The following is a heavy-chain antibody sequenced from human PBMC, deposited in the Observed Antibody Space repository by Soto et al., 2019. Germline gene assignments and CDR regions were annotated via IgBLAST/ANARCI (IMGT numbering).Heavy chain of an antibody. J-gene: IGHJ4*02. CDR2: ISSSSGTI. D-gene: IGHD5-12*01. CDR1: GFTFSSYN. V-gene: IGHV3-48*01. Sequence: EVQLVESGGGFVQPGGSLRLSCAASGFTFSSYNMNWVRQAPGKGLEWVSYISSSSGTIYYADSVKGRFTISRDNAKNSLYLQMNSLRVEDTAVYYCANSGNYYMGYWGQGTLVTVSS. CDR3: ANSGNYYMGY.